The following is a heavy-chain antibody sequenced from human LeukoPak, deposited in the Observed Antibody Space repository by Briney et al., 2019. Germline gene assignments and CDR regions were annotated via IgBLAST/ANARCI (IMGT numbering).Heavy chain of an antibody. CDR1: GCSISSGYY. Sequence: PSETLSLTCAVSGCSISSGYYWGWIRQPPGKGLEWIGSIYHSGSTYYNPSLKSRVTISVDTSKNQFSLKLSSVTAADTAVYYCASDTRTVTSVLFDYWGLGTLVTVSS. CDR2: IYHSGST. V-gene: IGHV4-38-2*01. D-gene: IGHD4-17*01. J-gene: IGHJ4*02. CDR3: ASDTRTVTSVLFDY.